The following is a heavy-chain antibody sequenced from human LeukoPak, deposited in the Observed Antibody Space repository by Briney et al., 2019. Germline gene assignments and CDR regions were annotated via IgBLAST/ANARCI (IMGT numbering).Heavy chain of an antibody. V-gene: IGHV1-69*06. CDR3: ALRGGNNWNVAALYYMDV. CDR2: IIPIFGTA. D-gene: IGHD1-1*01. J-gene: IGHJ6*03. Sequence: GASVKVSCKASGYTFTGYYMHWVRQAPGQGLEWMGGIIPIFGTANYAQKFQGRVTITADKSTSTAYMELSSLRSEDTAVYYCALRGGNNWNVAALYYMDVWGKGTTVTVSS. CDR1: GYTFTGYY.